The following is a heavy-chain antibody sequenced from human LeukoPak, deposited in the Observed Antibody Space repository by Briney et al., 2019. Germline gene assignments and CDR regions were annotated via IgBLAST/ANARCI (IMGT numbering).Heavy chain of an antibody. D-gene: IGHD6-19*01. Sequence: GGSLRLSCAASGFTFSSYAMHWVRQAPGKGLEWVAVISYDGSNKYYADSVKGRFTISRDNSKNTLYLQMNSLRAEDTAVYYCAGDFLLPTYSSGWYGVCDYWGQGTLVTVSS. CDR1: GFTFSSYA. CDR3: AGDFLLPTYSSGWYGVCDY. CDR2: ISYDGSNK. V-gene: IGHV3-30-3*01. J-gene: IGHJ4*02.